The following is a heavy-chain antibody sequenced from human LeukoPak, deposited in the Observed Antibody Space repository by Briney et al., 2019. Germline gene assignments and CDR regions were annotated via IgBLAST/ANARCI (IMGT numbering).Heavy chain of an antibody. D-gene: IGHD6-19*01. V-gene: IGHV3-30-3*01. CDR3: AREKVAGKIYFQH. CDR1: GFTFSSYA. Sequence: PGGSLRLSCAASGFTFSSYAMHWVRQAPGKGPEWVAVISYDGSNKYYADSVKGRFTISRDNSKNTLYLQMNSLRAEDTAVYYCAREKVAGKIYFQHWGQGTLVTVSS. J-gene: IGHJ1*01. CDR2: ISYDGSNK.